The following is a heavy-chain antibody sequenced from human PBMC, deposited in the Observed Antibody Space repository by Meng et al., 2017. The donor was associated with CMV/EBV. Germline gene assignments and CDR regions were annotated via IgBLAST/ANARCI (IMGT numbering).Heavy chain of an antibody. J-gene: IGHJ4*02. CDR1: GGSISSYY. Sequence: GSLSLTCTVSGGSISSYYWSWIRQPPGKGLEWIGYIYYSGSTNYNPSLKSRVTISVDTSKNQFSLKLSSVTAADTAVYYCARDTIFRSLDYWGQGTLVTVSS. CDR3: ARDTIFRSLDY. V-gene: IGHV4-59*01. CDR2: IYYSGST. D-gene: IGHD3-3*01.